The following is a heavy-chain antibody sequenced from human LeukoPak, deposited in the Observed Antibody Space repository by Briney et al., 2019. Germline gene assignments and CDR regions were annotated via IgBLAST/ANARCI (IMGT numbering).Heavy chain of an antibody. J-gene: IGHJ6*02. D-gene: IGHD2-15*01. V-gene: IGHV4-59*12. CDR1: GGSISSYY. CDR3: ARGPVYCSGGSCYSRRYYGMDV. CDR2: IYYSGST. Sequence: PSETLSLTCTVSGGSISSYYWSWIRQPPGKGLEWIGYIYYSGSTNYNPSLKSRVTISVDTSKNQFSVKLSSVTAADTAVYYCARGPVYCSGGSCYSRRYYGMDVWGQGTTVTVSS.